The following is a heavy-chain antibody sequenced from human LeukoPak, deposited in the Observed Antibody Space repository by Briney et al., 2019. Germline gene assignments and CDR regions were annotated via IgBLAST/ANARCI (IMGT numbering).Heavy chain of an antibody. Sequence: SGTLSLTCAVSGGSISSSNWWSWVRQPPGKGLEWIGEINHSGSTNYNPSLKSRVTISVDTSKNQFSLKLSSVTAADTAVYYCARGYSYGPPDYWGQGTLVTVSS. V-gene: IGHV4-4*02. D-gene: IGHD5-18*01. J-gene: IGHJ4*02. CDR3: ARGYSYGPPDY. CDR1: GGSISSSNW. CDR2: INHSGST.